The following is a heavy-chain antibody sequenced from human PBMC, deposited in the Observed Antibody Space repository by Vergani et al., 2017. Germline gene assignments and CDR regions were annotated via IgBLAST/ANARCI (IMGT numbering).Heavy chain of an antibody. V-gene: IGHV3-23*01. D-gene: IGHD3-16*01. J-gene: IGHJ5*01. CDR2: INTNGYYK. CDR3: SKGGWNYGFDS. Sequence: EVQLLESGGDLVQPGGSLRLSCAASGFSFTTSAMSWVRQAPGKGLELVSTINTNGYYKRYGDSVKGRFTISRDNSKSTLYLQMNSLRAEDTAIYYCSKGGWNYGFDSWGQGTLVIVS. CDR1: GFSFTTSA.